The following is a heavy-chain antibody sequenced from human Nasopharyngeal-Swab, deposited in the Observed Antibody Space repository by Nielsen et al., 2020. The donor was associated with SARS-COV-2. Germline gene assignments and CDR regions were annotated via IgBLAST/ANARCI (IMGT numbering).Heavy chain of an antibody. D-gene: IGHD2-21*02. CDR3: ARGGLLELGFYWYFDL. J-gene: IGHJ2*01. CDR2: ISYDGSNK. V-gene: IGHV3-30-3*01. CDR1: GFTFSSYA. Sequence: GESLKISCAASGFTFSSYAMHWVRQAPGKGLEWVAVISYDGSNKYYADSVKGRFTISRDNSKNTLYLQMNSLRAEDTAVYYGARGGLLELGFYWYFDLWGRGTLVTVSS.